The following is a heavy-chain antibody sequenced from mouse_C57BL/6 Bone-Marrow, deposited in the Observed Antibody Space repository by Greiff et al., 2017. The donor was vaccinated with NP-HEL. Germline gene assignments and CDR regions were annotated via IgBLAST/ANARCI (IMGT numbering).Heavy chain of an antibody. J-gene: IGHJ1*03. CDR2: IDPSDSYT. CDR1: GYTFTSYW. D-gene: IGHD2-4*01. Sequence: VQLQQSGAELVMPGASVKLSCKASGYTFTSYWMHWVKQRPGQGLEWIGEIDPSDSYTNYNQKFKGKSTLTVDKSSSTAYMQLSSLTSEDSAVYYCARSEAIYYDYGWYFDVWGTGTTVTVSS. CDR3: ARSEAIYYDYGWYFDV. V-gene: IGHV1-69*01.